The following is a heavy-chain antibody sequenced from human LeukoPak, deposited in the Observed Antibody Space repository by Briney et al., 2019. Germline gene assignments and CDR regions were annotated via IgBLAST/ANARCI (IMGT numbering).Heavy chain of an antibody. J-gene: IGHJ4*02. D-gene: IGHD1-26*01. CDR1: GYTFTGYY. CDR3: AREPELTYFDY. CDR2: INPTSGGT. Sequence: ASVKVSCKASGYTFTGYYMHWVRQAPGQGLEWMGWINPTSGGTNYAQKFQGRVTMTRDTSISTAYMELSRLRSDDTAVYYCAREPELTYFDYWGQGTLVTVSS. V-gene: IGHV1-2*02.